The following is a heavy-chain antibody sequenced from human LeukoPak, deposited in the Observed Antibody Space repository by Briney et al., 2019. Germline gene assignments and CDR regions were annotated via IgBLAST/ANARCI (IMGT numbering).Heavy chain of an antibody. CDR2: ISSSSSYI. J-gene: IGHJ3*02. Sequence: GGSLRLSCAASGFTFSSYSMNWVRQAPGKGLEWVSSISSSSSYIYHADSVKGRFTISRDNAKNSLYLQMNSLRAEDTAVYYCAREGDAFDIWGQGTMVTVSS. CDR3: AREGDAFDI. CDR1: GFTFSSYS. V-gene: IGHV3-21*01.